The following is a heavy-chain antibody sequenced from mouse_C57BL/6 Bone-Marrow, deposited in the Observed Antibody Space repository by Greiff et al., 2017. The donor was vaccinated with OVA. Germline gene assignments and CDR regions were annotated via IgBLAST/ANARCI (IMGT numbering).Heavy chain of an antibody. D-gene: IGHD1-1*01. Sequence: QVQLQQSGPELVKPGASVKISCKASGYAFSSSWMNWVKQRPGKGLEWIGRIYPGDGDTNYNGKFKGKATLTADKSSSTAYMQLISLTSEDSAVYFCARLYYGSSPPQGYIDYWGQGTTLTVSS. J-gene: IGHJ2*01. CDR3: ARLYYGSSPPQGYIDY. CDR1: GYAFSSSW. V-gene: IGHV1-82*01. CDR2: IYPGDGDT.